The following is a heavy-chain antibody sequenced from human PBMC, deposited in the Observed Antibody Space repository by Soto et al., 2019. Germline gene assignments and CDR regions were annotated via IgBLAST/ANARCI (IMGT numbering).Heavy chain of an antibody. V-gene: IGHV4-30-2*01. J-gene: IGHJ4*02. CDR3: ARGPPFH. CDR2: IYHSGST. CDR1: GGSISSGGYS. D-gene: IGHD3-16*01. Sequence: SETLSLPCAVSGGSISSGGYSWSWIRQPPGKGLEWIGYIYHSGSTYYNPSLKSRVTISVDRSKNQFSLKLSSVTAADTAVYYCARGPPFHWGQGTLVTVSS.